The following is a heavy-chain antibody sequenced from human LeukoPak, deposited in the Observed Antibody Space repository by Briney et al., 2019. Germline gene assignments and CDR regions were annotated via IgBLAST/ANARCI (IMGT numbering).Heavy chain of an antibody. CDR3: ARGSVEMATIGPGDDAFDI. J-gene: IGHJ3*02. Sequence: SETLSLTCAVYGGSFSGYYWSWIRQPPGKGLEWIGEINHSGSTNYNPSLKSRVTISVDTSKNQFSLKLSSVTAADTAVYYCARGSVEMATIGPGDDAFDIWGQGTMVTVSS. CDR1: GGSFSGYY. V-gene: IGHV4-34*01. D-gene: IGHD5-24*01. CDR2: INHSGST.